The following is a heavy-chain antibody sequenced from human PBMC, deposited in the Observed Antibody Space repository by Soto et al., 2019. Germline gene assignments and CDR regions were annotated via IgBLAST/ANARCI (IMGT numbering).Heavy chain of an antibody. J-gene: IGHJ4*02. CDR1: GFTFSSYA. CDR2: ISYDGSNK. D-gene: IGHD1-26*01. Sequence: QVQLVESGGGVVQPGRSLRLSCAASGFTFSSYAMHWVRQAPGKGLEWVAVISYDGSNKYYADSVKGRFTISRDNSKNTLYLQMNSLRAEDTAVYYCARARWELSYFDYWGQGTLVTVSS. V-gene: IGHV3-30-3*01. CDR3: ARARWELSYFDY.